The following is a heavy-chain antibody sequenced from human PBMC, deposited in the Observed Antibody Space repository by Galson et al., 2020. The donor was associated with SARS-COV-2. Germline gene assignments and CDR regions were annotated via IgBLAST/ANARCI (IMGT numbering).Heavy chain of an antibody. Sequence: SQASETLSLTCTFYGESFSGYFWSWIRQSPGTGLEWIGEINPSGITSHTPSLKSRVTTSLDTSKNQFSLKLTSVTAADTAVYYCVSGGPGARLAYWGQGALVTVSS. CDR2: INPSGIT. D-gene: IGHD7-27*01. CDR1: GESFSGYF. CDR3: VSGGPGARLAY. V-gene: IGHV4-34*01. J-gene: IGHJ4*02.